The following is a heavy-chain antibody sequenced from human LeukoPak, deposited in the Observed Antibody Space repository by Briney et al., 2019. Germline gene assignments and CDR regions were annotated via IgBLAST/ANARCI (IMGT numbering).Heavy chain of an antibody. CDR1: GGSISSYY. J-gene: IGHJ4*02. CDR3: ARNGRTYSSVISY. V-gene: IGHV4-59*01. CDR2: IYYSGST. D-gene: IGHD6-25*01. Sequence: SETLSLTCTVSGGSISSYYWSWIRQPPGKGLEWVGYIYYSGSTNYNPSLKSRVTISVDTSKNQFSLKLSSVTAADTAVYYCARNGRTYSSVISYWGQGTLVTVSS.